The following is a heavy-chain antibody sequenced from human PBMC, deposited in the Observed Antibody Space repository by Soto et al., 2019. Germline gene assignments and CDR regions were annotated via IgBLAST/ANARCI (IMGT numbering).Heavy chain of an antibody. CDR3: AKVSGVVPAALLFYFDY. CDR2: ISGSGGST. D-gene: IGHD2-2*01. Sequence: GGSLRLSCAASGFTFSSYAMSWVRQAPGKGLEWVSAISGSGGSTYYADSVKGRFTISRDNSKNTLYLQMNSLRAEDTAVYYCAKVSGVVPAALLFYFDYWGQGTLVTVSS. V-gene: IGHV3-23*01. CDR1: GFTFSSYA. J-gene: IGHJ4*02.